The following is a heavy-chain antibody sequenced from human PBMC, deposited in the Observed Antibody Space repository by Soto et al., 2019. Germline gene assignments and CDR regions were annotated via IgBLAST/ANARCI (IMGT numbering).Heavy chain of an antibody. V-gene: IGHV4-4*07. CDR3: ARSAIPRGGWFRP. Sequence: SETLSLTCNVSDDSLSTYYWSWIRQPAGKGLEWIGRIYASGSTNYNPSLKGRVSMSVDTSKKQFSLRMISVTAADTAMYYCARSAIPRGGWFRPWGQGVLATVSS. J-gene: IGHJ5*02. CDR2: IYASGST. CDR1: DDSLSTYY. D-gene: IGHD2-21*01.